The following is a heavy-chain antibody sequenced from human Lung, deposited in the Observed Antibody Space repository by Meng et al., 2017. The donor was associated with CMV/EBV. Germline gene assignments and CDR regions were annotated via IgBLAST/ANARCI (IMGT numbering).Heavy chain of an antibody. J-gene: IGHJ6*02. CDR2: IIPIFGTA. Sequence: SXXVSXKASGGTFSSYAISWVRQAPGQGLEWMGGIIPIFGTANYAQKFQGRVTITTDESTSTAYMELSSLRSEDTAVYYCASSPDFYQLLPGPYYYYGMDVXGQGXTVTVSS. D-gene: IGHD2-2*01. CDR1: GGTFSSYA. CDR3: ASSPDFYQLLPGPYYYYGMDV. V-gene: IGHV1-69*05.